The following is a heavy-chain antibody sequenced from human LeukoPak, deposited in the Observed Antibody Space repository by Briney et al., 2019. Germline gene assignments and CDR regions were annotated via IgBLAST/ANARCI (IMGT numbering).Heavy chain of an antibody. D-gene: IGHD6-13*01. V-gene: IGHV1-18*01. J-gene: IGHJ4*02. CDR1: GYTFTSYG. CDR3: ARDRAPGAAAGTNY. CDR2: ISAYNGNT. Sequence: GASVKVSCKASGYTFTSYGISWVRQAPGQGLEWMGWISAYNGNTNYAQKPQGRVTMTTDTSTSTAYMELRSLRSDDTAVYYCARDRAPGAAAGTNYWGQGTLVTVSS.